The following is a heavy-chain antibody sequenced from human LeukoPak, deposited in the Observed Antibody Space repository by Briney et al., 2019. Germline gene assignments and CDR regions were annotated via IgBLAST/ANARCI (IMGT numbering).Heavy chain of an antibody. CDR2: IYSGGST. J-gene: IGHJ4*02. V-gene: IGHV3-53*01. CDR3: ARVGITIFGVVSHFDY. D-gene: IGHD3-3*01. CDR1: GFTVSSNY. Sequence: GGSLRLSCAASGFTVSSNYMSWVRQAPGKGLEWVSVIYSGGSTYYADSVKGRFTISRDNSKNTLYLQMNSLRAEDTAVYYCARVGITIFGVVSHFDYWGQGTLVTVSS.